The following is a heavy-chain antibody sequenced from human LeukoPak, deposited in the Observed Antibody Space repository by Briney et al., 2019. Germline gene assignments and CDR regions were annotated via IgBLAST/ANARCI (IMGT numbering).Heavy chain of an antibody. J-gene: IGHJ3*02. V-gene: IGHV1-2*06. D-gene: IGHD5-24*01. CDR3: ARVGDGLNDAFDM. Sequence: VASVKVSCKASGYTFTGYFMNWVRQAPAQGPEWMGRINPKTGGTNYAQKFQGRVTMTRDTSITTGYMELSRLRSDDTAVYYCARVGDGLNDAFDMWGQGTLVTVSS. CDR1: GYTFTGYF. CDR2: INPKTGGT.